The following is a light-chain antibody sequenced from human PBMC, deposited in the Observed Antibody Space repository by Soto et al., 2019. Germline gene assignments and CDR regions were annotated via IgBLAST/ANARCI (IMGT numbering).Light chain of an antibody. CDR1: QSVSSN. CDR2: DAS. J-gene: IGKJ4*01. Sequence: EIVMTQSPATLSVSPGERATLSCRASQSVSSNLAWYQQKPGQAPRLLIYDASTRATGIPARFSGSGSGTEFTLTISSLQSEDFALYYCQQYNNWPPLTFGGGTKVEI. CDR3: QQYNNWPPLT. V-gene: IGKV3-15*01.